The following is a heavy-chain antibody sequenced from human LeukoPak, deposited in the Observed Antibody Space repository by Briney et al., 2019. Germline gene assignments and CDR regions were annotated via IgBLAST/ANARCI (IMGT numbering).Heavy chain of an antibody. V-gene: IGHV3-7*01. D-gene: IGHD1-26*01. CDR2: IKQDGSEK. CDR1: GFTFSSYW. Sequence: GGSLRLSCAASGFTFSSYWMTWVRQAPGKGLEWVANIKQDGSEKYYVDSVKGRFTITRDNAKNSLYLQMNSLRVEDTAIYYCTRDWERSRDYWGQGTLVTVSS. CDR3: TRDWERSRDY. J-gene: IGHJ4*02.